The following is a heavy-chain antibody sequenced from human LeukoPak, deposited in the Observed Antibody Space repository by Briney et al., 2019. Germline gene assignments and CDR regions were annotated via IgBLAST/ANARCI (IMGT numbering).Heavy chain of an antibody. CDR3: ARVSGIAARHFDY. CDR2: IGAFNGKT. CDR1: GYTFTNYG. V-gene: IGHV1-18*01. J-gene: IGHJ4*02. D-gene: IGHD6-6*01. Sequence: ASVKVSCKASGYTFTNYGLSWVRQAPGQGLEWMGWIGAFNGKTNYAQMFRGRVTMTTDTSATTAYMELRNLRSDDTAVYYCARVSGIAARHFDYWGQGTLVTVSS.